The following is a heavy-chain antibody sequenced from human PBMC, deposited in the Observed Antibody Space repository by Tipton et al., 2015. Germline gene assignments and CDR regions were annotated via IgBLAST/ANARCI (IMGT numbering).Heavy chain of an antibody. Sequence: QSGAEVKKPGESLKISCKGSGFSFTSFWIAWVRQMPGKGLEWMGIIYPGDSDTTYIPSFQGQVTISADKSISTAYLHWSSLKASDTAMYYCARHVSFYYDTHGSDALDIWAQGTMVSVSS. CDR2: IYPGDSDT. V-gene: IGHV5-51*01. CDR3: ARHVSFYYDTHGSDALDI. D-gene: IGHD3-22*01. J-gene: IGHJ3*02. CDR1: GFSFTSFW.